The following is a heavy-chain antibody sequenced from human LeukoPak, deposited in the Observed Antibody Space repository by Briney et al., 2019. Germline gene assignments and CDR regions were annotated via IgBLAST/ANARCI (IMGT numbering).Heavy chain of an antibody. J-gene: IGHJ6*03. D-gene: IGHD2-15*01. CDR1: GGSISSSSYY. CDR3: ARGYCSGGSCYRYRYYYYMDV. CDR2: IYYSGST. Sequence: PSETLSLTCTVSGGSISSSSYYWGWIRQPPGKGLEWIGSIYYSGSTYYNPSLKSRVTISVDTSKNQFSLKLSSVTAADTAVYYCARGYCSGGSCYRYRYYYYMDVWGKGTTVTISS. V-gene: IGHV4-39*01.